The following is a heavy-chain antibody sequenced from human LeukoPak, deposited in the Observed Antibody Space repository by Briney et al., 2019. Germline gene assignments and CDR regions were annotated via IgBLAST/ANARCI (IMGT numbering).Heavy chain of an antibody. D-gene: IGHD1-26*01. CDR3: ARYSGSYYGDAFDI. V-gene: IGHV4-39*07. CDR2: IYYSGST. J-gene: IGHJ3*02. CDR1: GGSISSSSYY. Sequence: PSETLSLTRTVSGGSISSSSYYWGWIRQPPGKGLEWIGSIYYSGSTYYNPSLKSRVTISVDTSKNQFSLKLSSVTAADTAVYYCARYSGSYYGDAFDIWGQGTMVTVSS.